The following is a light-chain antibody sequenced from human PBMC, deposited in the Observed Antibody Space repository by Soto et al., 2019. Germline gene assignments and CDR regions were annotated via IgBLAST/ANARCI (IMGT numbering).Light chain of an antibody. CDR1: ESIGRS. CDR3: QQYNNWPWT. V-gene: IGKV3-11*01. J-gene: IGKJ1*01. CDR2: DAS. Sequence: IVLTQSKISLSLSPGERPTLSCMASESIGRSLAWYQQRPGQAPRLLIYDASNRATGIPARFSGSGSGTDFTLTISSLQSEDFAVYYCQQYNNWPWTFCQGTKVDIK.